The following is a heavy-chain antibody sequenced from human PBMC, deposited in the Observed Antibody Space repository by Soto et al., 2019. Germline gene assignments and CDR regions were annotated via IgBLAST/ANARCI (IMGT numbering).Heavy chain of an antibody. V-gene: IGHV3-9*01. D-gene: IGHD5-12*01. CDR3: AKDSSGYDLGYYYMDV. CDR2: ISWNSGSI. J-gene: IGHJ6*03. CDR1: GFTFDDYA. Sequence: GGSLRLSCAASGFTFDDYAMHWVRQAPGKGLEWVSGISWNSGSIGYADSVKGRFTISRDNAKNSLYLQMNSLRAEDTALYYCAKDSSGYDLGYYYMDVWGKGTTVTVSS.